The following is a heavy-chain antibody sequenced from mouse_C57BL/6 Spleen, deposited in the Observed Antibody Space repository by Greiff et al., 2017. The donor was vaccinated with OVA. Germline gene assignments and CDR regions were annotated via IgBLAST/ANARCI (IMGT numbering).Heavy chain of an antibody. J-gene: IGHJ4*01. CDR1: GYSITSGYD. D-gene: IGHD2-3*01. Sequence: VQLKESGPGMVKPSQSLSLTCTVTGYSITSGYDWHWIRHFPGNKLEWMGYISYSGSTNYNPSLKSRISITHDTSKNHFFLKLNSVTTEDTATYYCARGWLLPFMDYWGQGTSVTVSS. CDR3: ARGWLLPFMDY. CDR2: ISYSGST. V-gene: IGHV3-1*01.